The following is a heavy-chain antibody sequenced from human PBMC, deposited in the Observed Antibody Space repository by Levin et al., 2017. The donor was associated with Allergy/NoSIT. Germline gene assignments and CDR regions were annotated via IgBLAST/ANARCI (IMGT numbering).Heavy chain of an antibody. CDR1: GGSISSTSYH. CDR3: ARSVGLGDLDY. V-gene: IGHV4-39*07. J-gene: IGHJ4*02. CDR2: IYYSGST. D-gene: IGHD4-17*01. Sequence: SETLSLTCTVSGGSISSTSYHWGWIRQPPGKGLEWIGCIYYSGSTYYNPSLKSRVTISVDTSKNQFSLKLTSVTAADSAVYYCARSVGLGDLDYWGQGALVTVSS.